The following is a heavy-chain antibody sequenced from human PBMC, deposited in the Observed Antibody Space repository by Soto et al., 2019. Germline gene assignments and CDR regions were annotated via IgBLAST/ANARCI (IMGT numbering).Heavy chain of an antibody. Sequence: GGSLRLYCAASGFTFSSYAMSWVRQAPGKGLEWVSAISGSGGSTYYADSVKGRFTISRDNSKNTLYLQMNSLRAEDTAVYYCAKYYYGSGSYYGGDAFDIWGQGTMVTVSS. J-gene: IGHJ3*02. CDR3: AKYYYGSGSYYGGDAFDI. V-gene: IGHV3-23*01. D-gene: IGHD3-10*01. CDR2: ISGSGGST. CDR1: GFTFSSYA.